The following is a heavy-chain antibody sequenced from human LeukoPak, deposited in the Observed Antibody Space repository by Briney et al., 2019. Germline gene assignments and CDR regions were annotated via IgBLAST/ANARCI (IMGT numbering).Heavy chain of an antibody. J-gene: IGHJ4*02. D-gene: IGHD1-26*01. CDR3: ATLYSGSFYYFDY. CDR2: FDPEDGET. CDR1: GYTLTELS. Sequence: ASVKVSCKVSGYTLTELSMHWVRQAPGKGLEWMGGFDPEDGETIYAQKFRGRVTMTEDTSTDTAYMELSSLRSEDTAVYYCATLYSGSFYYFDYWGQGTLVTVSS. V-gene: IGHV1-24*01.